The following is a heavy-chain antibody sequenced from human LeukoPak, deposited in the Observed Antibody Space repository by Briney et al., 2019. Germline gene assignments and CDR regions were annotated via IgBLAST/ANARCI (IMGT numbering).Heavy chain of an antibody. Sequence: GESLKISCKGSGYSFTTYWVGWVRQMPGKGLEWMGIIYPDDSDTRYSPSFQGQVTISADKSISIAYLQWSSLKASDTAMYYCARPLCSGGSCYSVDAFDIWGQGTMVTVSS. J-gene: IGHJ3*02. CDR3: ARPLCSGGSCYSVDAFDI. CDR2: IYPDDSDT. D-gene: IGHD2-15*01. CDR1: GYSFTTYW. V-gene: IGHV5-51*01.